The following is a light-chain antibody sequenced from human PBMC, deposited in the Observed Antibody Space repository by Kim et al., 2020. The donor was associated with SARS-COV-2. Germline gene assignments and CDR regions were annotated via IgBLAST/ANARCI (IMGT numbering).Light chain of an antibody. V-gene: IGKV1-12*01. J-gene: IGKJ4*01. CDR3: QQSNSFPLT. CDR2: SSS. CDR1: QGISSW. Sequence: AFVGDRVTIMCRASQGISSWLAWYQQKPGKAPKLLIYSSSSLQSEVPSRFSGSGSGTDFTLTITSLQPEDFATYYCQQSNSFPLTFGGGTKVDIK.